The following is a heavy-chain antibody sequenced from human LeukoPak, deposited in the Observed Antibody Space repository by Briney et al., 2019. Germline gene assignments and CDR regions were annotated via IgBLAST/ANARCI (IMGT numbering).Heavy chain of an antibody. CDR1: GYTLTELS. Sequence: GASVKVSCKVSGYTLTELSMHWVRQAPGKGLEWMGGLDPADGETIYAQKFQGRVTMTEDTSTDTAYMELSSLRSEDTAVYYCATPTYDILTGRNPNRFDPWGQETLVTVSS. D-gene: IGHD3-9*01. CDR2: LDPADGET. CDR3: ATPTYDILTGRNPNRFDP. V-gene: IGHV1-24*01. J-gene: IGHJ5*02.